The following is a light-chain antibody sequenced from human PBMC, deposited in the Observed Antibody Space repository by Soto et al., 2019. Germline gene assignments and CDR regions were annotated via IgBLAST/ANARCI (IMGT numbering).Light chain of an antibody. Sequence: QSALTQPASVSGSPGQSITISCTGTSSDVGDYNYVSWYQQHPGKAPKLMIYDVNNRPSGVSNRFSGSKSGNTASLTISGLQAEDEADYYCSSYAGSSTYVFGTGTKLTVL. J-gene: IGLJ1*01. V-gene: IGLV2-14*01. CDR2: DVN. CDR1: SSDVGDYNY. CDR3: SSYAGSSTYV.